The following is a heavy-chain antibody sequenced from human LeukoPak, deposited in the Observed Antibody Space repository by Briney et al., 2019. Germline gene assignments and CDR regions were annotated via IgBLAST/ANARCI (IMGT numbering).Heavy chain of an antibody. CDR2: IYTSGST. J-gene: IGHJ2*01. Sequence: PSETLPLTFTVPGGAISRSSWRWIRQPAGRRLDLVGRIYTSGSTNYNPSLTIRVSMSVDMSKNEFSLKFISVTAADTAVYYCARTPTVITSRYFDLWGRGTLVTVSS. CDR1: GGAISRSS. V-gene: IGHV4-4*07. D-gene: IGHD4-23*01. CDR3: ARTPTVITSRYFDL.